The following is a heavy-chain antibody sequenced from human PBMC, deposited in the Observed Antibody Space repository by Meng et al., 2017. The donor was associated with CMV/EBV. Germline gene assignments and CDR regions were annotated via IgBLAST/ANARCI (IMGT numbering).Heavy chain of an antibody. J-gene: IGHJ6*02. CDR1: GFTVSSNY. CDR3: ARDIPLARASAAIAPRKIYYGMDV. CDR2: ISSSGSTI. Sequence: GESLKISCAASGFTVSSNYMSWVRQAPGKGLEWVSYISSSGSTIYYADSVKGRFTISRDNAKNSLYLQMNSLRAEDTAVYYCARDIPLARASAAIAPRKIYYGMDVWGQGTTVTVSS. V-gene: IGHV3-11*01. D-gene: IGHD2-2*02.